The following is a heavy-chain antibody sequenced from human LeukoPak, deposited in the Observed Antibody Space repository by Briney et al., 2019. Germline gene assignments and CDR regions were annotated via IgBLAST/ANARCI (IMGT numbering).Heavy chain of an antibody. CDR3: ARRIWLGDIVATTALYYFDY. Sequence: DSVKGRFTISRDNAKNSLYLQMNSLRAEDTAVYYCARRIWLGDIVATTALYYFDYWGQGTLVTVSS. J-gene: IGHJ4*02. D-gene: IGHD5-12*01. V-gene: IGHV3-7*01.